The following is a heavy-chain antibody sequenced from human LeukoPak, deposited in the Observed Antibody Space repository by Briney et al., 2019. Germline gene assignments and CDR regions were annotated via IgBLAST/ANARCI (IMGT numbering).Heavy chain of an antibody. J-gene: IGHJ4*02. CDR1: GFTFSSYA. D-gene: IGHD3-10*01. CDR3: ATDGTYGQGYFDF. Sequence: QTGGSLRLSCAASGFTFSSYALSWVRQAPGKGLEWVSGISGSGGSTHYADSVRGRFTISRDTSKNTLFLQMSSLRAEDTALYYCATDGTYGQGYFDFWGLGTLVTVSS. V-gene: IGHV3-23*01. CDR2: ISGSGGST.